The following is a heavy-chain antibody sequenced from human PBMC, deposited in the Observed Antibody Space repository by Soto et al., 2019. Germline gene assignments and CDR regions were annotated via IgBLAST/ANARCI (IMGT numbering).Heavy chain of an antibody. V-gene: IGHV3-64D*09. CDR3: VKRSPRDRQDNDAFDI. CDR1: GFTFSSYA. D-gene: IGHD1-26*01. CDR2: ISSNGGST. J-gene: IGHJ3*02. Sequence: GGSLRLSCSASGFTFSSYAMHWVRQAPGKGLEYVSAISSNGGSTYYADSVKGRFTISRDNSKNTLYLQMSSLRAEDTAVYYCVKRSPRDRQDNDAFDIWGQGTMVTVSS.